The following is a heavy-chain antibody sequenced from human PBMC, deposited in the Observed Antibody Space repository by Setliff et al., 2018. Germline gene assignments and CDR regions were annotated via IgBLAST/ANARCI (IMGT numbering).Heavy chain of an antibody. J-gene: IGHJ4*02. CDR2: ISAYSGNT. CDR3: SRLVRYCTTTTCQRASGGEF. V-gene: IGHV1-18*01. CDR1: GYTFSDYG. Sequence: ASVKVSCKASGYTFSDYGITWVRQAPGQGPEWMGWISAYSGNTYYAQKLHDRVTLTTDTSTSTAYMELRSLGTDDTAVYYCSRLVRYCTTTTCQRASGGEFWGQGTLVTVSS. D-gene: IGHD2-2*01.